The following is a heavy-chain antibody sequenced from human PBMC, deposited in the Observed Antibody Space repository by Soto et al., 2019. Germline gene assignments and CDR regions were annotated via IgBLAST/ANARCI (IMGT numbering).Heavy chain of an antibody. J-gene: IGHJ4*02. V-gene: IGHV1-69*13. CDR3: ARDLRLELRGPHDY. D-gene: IGHD1-7*01. Sequence: SVKVSCKASGGTFSSYAISWVRQAPGQGLEWMGGIIPIFGTANYAQKFQGRVTITADESTSTAYMELSSLRSEDTAVYYCARDLRLELRGPHDYWGQGTLVTVS. CDR1: GGTFSSYA. CDR2: IIPIFGTA.